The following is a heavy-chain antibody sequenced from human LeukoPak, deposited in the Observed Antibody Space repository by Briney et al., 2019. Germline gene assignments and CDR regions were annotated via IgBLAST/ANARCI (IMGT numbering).Heavy chain of an antibody. CDR3: ARDLSYCYFDL. Sequence: GGSLRLSCGASGSTFSASDMHWVRQAPGKGLEWVAVIWHDESIKSYADSVKGRFTVSKDNSQTTIYLQMNSLRAEDTAVYYCARDLSYCYFDLWGRGTLVTVSS. V-gene: IGHV3-33*01. CDR2: IWHDESIK. J-gene: IGHJ2*01. CDR1: GSTFSASD.